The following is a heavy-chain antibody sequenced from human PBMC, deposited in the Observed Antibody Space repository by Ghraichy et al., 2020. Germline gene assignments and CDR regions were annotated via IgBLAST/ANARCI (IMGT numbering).Heavy chain of an antibody. CDR2: ISDSGGSR. CDR1: GFTFSNYA. Sequence: GGSLRLSCVASGFTFSNYAMTWVRQAPGKGLEWVSGISDSGGSRFFADSVKGRFTISRDNSRNTVYLQMNSLRAEDTAVYYCAKDDFGWDKEYYYYMDVWGKGITVTVSS. J-gene: IGHJ6*03. D-gene: IGHD1-26*01. CDR3: AKDDFGWDKEYYYYMDV. V-gene: IGHV3-23*01.